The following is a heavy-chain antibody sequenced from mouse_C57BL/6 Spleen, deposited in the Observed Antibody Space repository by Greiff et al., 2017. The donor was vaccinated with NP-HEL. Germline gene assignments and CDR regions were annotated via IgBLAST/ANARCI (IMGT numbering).Heavy chain of an antibody. Sequence: VQLQQSGAELVKPGASVKLSCKASGYTFTEYTIHWVKQRSGQGLEWIGWFYPGSGSIKYNEKFKDKATLTVDKSSSTVYMELSRLTTEDAAVKFCARHEDYGYYWGYFDYWGKGTTLTVSS. D-gene: IGHD2-3*01. CDR2: FYPGSGSI. V-gene: IGHV1-62-2*01. CDR1: GYTFTEYT. CDR3: ARHEDYGYYWGYFDY. J-gene: IGHJ2*01.